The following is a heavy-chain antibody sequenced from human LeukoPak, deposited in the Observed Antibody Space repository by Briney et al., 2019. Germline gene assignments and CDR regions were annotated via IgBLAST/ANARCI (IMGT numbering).Heavy chain of an antibody. D-gene: IGHD5-24*01. V-gene: IGHV4-59*01. Sequence: SETLSLTYTVSGGSISSYYWSWIRQSPGKGLEWIGYIYYSGSTNYSPSLNSRVTISVDTSKNQFSLKLGSVTAADTALYYCARVRGDGYNSGALDIWGQGTMVTVSS. CDR2: IYYSGST. CDR1: GGSISSYY. CDR3: ARVRGDGYNSGALDI. J-gene: IGHJ3*02.